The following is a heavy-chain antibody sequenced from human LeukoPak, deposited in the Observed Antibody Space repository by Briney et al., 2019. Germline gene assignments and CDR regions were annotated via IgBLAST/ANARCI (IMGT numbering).Heavy chain of an antibody. CDR3: ARKSRTSITMIVVGALDS. CDR1: GGSISSGDYY. J-gene: IGHJ4*02. CDR2: IYYSGNT. D-gene: IGHD3-22*01. V-gene: IGHV4-30-4*08. Sequence: SQTLSLTCTVSGGSISSGDYYWSWIRQPPGKGLEWIAYIYYSGNTYYNPSLKSRVTISIDTSKNQFSLRLSSVTAADTAVYYCARKSRTSITMIVVGALDSWGQGTLVTVSS.